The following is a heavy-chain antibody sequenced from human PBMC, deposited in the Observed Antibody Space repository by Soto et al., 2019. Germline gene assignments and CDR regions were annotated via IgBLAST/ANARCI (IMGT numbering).Heavy chain of an antibody. V-gene: IGHV3-7*05. J-gene: IGHJ4*02. CDR2: IKKDGSEK. CDR1: GFTFSSYW. Sequence: PGGSLRLSCAASGFTFSSYWMSWARQAPGKGLKWVATIKKDGSEKYYVDSVKGRFTISRDNAKNSLYLQMNSLRAEDTAVYYCAKPTAYCGGDCYLGDFDYWGQGTLVTVSS. D-gene: IGHD2-21*02. CDR3: AKPTAYCGGDCYLGDFDY.